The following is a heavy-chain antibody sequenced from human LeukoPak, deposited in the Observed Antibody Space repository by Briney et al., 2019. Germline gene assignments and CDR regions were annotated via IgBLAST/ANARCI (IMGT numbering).Heavy chain of an antibody. Sequence: PGGSLRLSCVVSGFSVRDNSMTWVRQAPGKGLEWVSVIYRTAISYYADSVKGRFTVSRDTSENTVYLQLNSLRADDTAVYYCARIGADGYNLGAFDIWGQGTLVTASS. V-gene: IGHV3-53*01. D-gene: IGHD5-24*01. CDR3: ARIGADGYNLGAFDI. CDR2: IYRTAIS. J-gene: IGHJ3*02. CDR1: GFSVRDNS.